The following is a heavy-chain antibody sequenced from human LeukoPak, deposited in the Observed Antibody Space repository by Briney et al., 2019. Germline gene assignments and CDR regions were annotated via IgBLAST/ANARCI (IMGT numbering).Heavy chain of an antibody. D-gene: IGHD3-22*01. CDR3: ARAPSESGGYYPEYFRH. V-gene: IGHV3-74*01. J-gene: IGHJ1*01. CDR2: IKSNGST. Sequence: GGSLRLSCAASGFTFSTYWMHWVRQAPGKGLVWVSRIKSNGSTNYADSVKGRVTISRDNAKNTLSLKMSSLTTEDTAVYYCARAPSESGGYYPEYFRHWGQGTLVTVSS. CDR1: GFTFSTYW.